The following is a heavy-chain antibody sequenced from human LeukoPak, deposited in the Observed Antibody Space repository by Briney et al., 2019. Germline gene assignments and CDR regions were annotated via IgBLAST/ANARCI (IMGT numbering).Heavy chain of an antibody. V-gene: IGHV3-7*01. Sequence: PGGSLRLSCAASGFTFSSYWMSWVRQAPGKGLEWVANIKQDGSEKYYVDSVKGRFTISRDNAKNSLYPQMNSLRAEDTAVYYCARDKGGWYSSWFDPWGQGTLVTVSS. D-gene: IGHD6-19*01. J-gene: IGHJ5*02. CDR2: IKQDGSEK. CDR1: GFTFSSYW. CDR3: ARDKGGWYSSWFDP.